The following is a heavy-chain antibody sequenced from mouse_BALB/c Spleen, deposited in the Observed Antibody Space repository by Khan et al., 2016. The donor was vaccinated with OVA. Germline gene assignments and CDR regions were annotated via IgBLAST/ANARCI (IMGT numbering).Heavy chain of an antibody. J-gene: IGHJ4*01. CDR3: AREIYYDYAYYYAMDY. Sequence: VQLKESGPGLVAPSQSLSITCTVSGFSLTGYGVNWVRQPPGKGLEWLGMIWGDGSTDYNSALKSRLSISKDNSKSQVFLKMNSLHTDDTARYYCAREIYYDYAYYYAMDYGGQGTSVTVSS. D-gene: IGHD2-4*01. V-gene: IGHV2-6-7*01. CDR2: IWGDGST. CDR1: GFSLTGYG.